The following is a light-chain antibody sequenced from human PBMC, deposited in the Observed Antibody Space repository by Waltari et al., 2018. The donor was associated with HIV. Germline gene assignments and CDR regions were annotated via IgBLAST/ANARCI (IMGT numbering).Light chain of an antibody. Sequence: DIQMTQSPSSLSASVGDRVTITCRASQSINNYLNWYQQRPGKAPKLLIYGASTLQSGVPLRFSASGSGTDFTLTIASLQPEDFATYYCQQTYNSPLGTFGQGTKVEIK. V-gene: IGKV1-39*01. CDR3: QQTYNSPLGT. CDR1: QSINNY. J-gene: IGKJ1*01. CDR2: GAS.